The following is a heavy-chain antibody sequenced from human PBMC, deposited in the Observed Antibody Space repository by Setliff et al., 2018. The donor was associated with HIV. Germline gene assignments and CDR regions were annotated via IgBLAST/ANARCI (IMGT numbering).Heavy chain of an antibody. CDR3: AGSYSSSWYGAEYFQH. CDR2: IYPGDSDT. CDR1: GYSFTSYW. V-gene: IGHV5-51*01. J-gene: IGHJ1*01. Sequence: GESLTISCKGSGYSFTSYWIGWVRQMPGKGLEWMGIIYPGDSDTRYSPSFQGQVTISADKSISTAYLQWSSLKASDTAMYYCAGSYSSSWYGAEYFQHWGQGTLVTVS. D-gene: IGHD6-13*01.